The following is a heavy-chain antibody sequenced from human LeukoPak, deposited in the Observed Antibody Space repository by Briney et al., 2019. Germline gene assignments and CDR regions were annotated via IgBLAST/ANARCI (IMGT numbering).Heavy chain of an antibody. V-gene: IGHV1-58*02. Sequence: SVKVSCKASGFTFTSSAMHWVRQARGQRLEWIGWIVVGSGNTNYAQKFQERVTITRDMSTSTAYMELSSLRSEDTAVYYCAAALEYQLLKGYFDLWGSGTLVTVSS. D-gene: IGHD2-2*01. J-gene: IGHJ2*01. CDR2: IVVGSGNT. CDR1: GFTFTSSA. CDR3: AAALEYQLLKGYFDL.